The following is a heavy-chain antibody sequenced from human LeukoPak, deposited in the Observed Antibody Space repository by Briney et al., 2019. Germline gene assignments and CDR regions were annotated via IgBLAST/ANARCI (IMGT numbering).Heavy chain of an antibody. Sequence: PGASVKVSCKASGYTFTSYDINWVRQATGQGLEWMGWMNPNSGNTGYAQKFQGRVTMTRNTSISTAYMELSGLRSEDTAVYYCARGEGSEYDFWSGYLTYYYGMDVWGQGTTVTVSS. D-gene: IGHD3-3*01. J-gene: IGHJ6*02. CDR2: MNPNSGNT. CDR1: GYTFTSYD. V-gene: IGHV1-8*01. CDR3: ARGEGSEYDFWSGYLTYYYGMDV.